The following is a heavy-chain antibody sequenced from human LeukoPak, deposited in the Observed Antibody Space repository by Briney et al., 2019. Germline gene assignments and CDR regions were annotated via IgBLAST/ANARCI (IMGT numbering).Heavy chain of an antibody. V-gene: IGHV3-33*01. D-gene: IGHD3-3*01. CDR3: ARAPEFWSGYYVEYYYYYMDV. J-gene: IGHJ6*03. CDR2: IWYDGSNK. Sequence: GRSLRLSCAASGFTFSSYGMHWVRQAPGKGLEWVAVIWYDGSNKYYADSVKGRFTISRDNSKNTLYLQMNSLRAEDTAVYYCARAPEFWSGYYVEYYYYYMDVWGKGTTVTVSS. CDR1: GFTFSSYG.